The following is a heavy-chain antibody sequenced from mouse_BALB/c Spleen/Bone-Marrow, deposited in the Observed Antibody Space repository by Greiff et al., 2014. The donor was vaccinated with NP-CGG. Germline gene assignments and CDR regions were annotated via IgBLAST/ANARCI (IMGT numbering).Heavy chain of an antibody. J-gene: IGHJ2*01. V-gene: IGHV2-9*02. CDR2: IWAGGST. CDR3: ATYDYDGRFGY. CDR1: GFSLTNYG. D-gene: IGHD2-4*01. Sequence: QVQLKQSGPGLVAPSQNLSITCTVSGFSLTNYGVHWIRQPPGKGLEWLGIIWAGGSTNYNSALMSRLSISKDNSKSQVFFKMNSLQTDDTAIYYCATYDYDGRFGYWGRGTTLTVSS.